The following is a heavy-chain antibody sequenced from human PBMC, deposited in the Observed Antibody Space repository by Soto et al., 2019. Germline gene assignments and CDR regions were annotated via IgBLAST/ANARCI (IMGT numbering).Heavy chain of an antibody. V-gene: IGHV4-59*08. CDR2: IYYSGST. CDR1: GGSISSYY. Sequence: SETLSLTCTVSGGSISSYYWSWIRQPPGKGLEWIGYIYYSGSTNYNPSIKSRVTISVDTSKNQFSLKLSYVTAADTAVYYCARRYGVAFDIWGQGTMVTVSS. D-gene: IGHD3-10*01. J-gene: IGHJ3*02. CDR3: ARRYGVAFDI.